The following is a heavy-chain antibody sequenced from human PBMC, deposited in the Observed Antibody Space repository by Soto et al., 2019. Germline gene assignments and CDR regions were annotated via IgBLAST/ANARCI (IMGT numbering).Heavy chain of an antibody. V-gene: IGHV1-69*13. CDR1: GGTFSSYA. CDR2: IIPIFGTA. CDR3: ARGPDYYDSSGYRYFDY. J-gene: IGHJ4*02. D-gene: IGHD3-22*01. Sequence: ASVKVSCKASGGTFSSYAISWVRQAPGQGLEWMGGIIPIFGTANYAQKFQGRVTITADESTSTAYMELSSLRSEDTAVYYCARGPDYYDSSGYRYFDYWGQGTLVTVSS.